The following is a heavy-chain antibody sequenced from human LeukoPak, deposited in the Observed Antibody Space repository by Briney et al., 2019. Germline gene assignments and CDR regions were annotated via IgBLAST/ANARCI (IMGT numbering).Heavy chain of an antibody. V-gene: IGHV1-46*01. D-gene: IGHD3-10*01. CDR3: GIGELSGLGY. CDR1: GYTFTSYY. J-gene: IGHJ4*02. CDR2: INPSGGST. Sequence: GASVKVSCKASGYTFTSYYMHWVRQAPGQGLEWMGIINPSGGSTSYAQKFQGRVTMTRDTSTSTVYMELSGLRSEDTAVYYCGIGELSGLGYWGQGTLVTVSS.